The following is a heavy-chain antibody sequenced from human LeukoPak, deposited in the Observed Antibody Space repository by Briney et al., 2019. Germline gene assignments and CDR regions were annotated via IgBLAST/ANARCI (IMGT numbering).Heavy chain of an antibody. CDR2: ISYDGSNK. CDR3: ACSWYLVQPFDY. J-gene: IGHJ4*02. CDR1: GFTFSSYA. Sequence: GGSLRLSCAASGFTFSSYAMHWVRQAPGKGLEWVAVISYDGSNKYYADSVKGRFTISRDNSKNTLYLQMNGLRAEDTAVYYCACSWYLVQPFDYWGQGTLVTVSS. D-gene: IGHD6-13*01. V-gene: IGHV3-30-3*01.